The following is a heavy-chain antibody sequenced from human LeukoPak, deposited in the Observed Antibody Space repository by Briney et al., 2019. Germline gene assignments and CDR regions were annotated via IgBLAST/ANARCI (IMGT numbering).Heavy chain of an antibody. J-gene: IGHJ5*02. CDR3: AKDLGVIKAGGFDP. D-gene: IGHD2-21*01. CDR2: ISYDGSNK. CDR1: GFTFSSYG. Sequence: PGGSLRLSCAASGFTFSSYGMHWVRQAPGKGLEWVAVISYDGSNKYYADSVKGRFTISRDNSKNTLYLQMNSLRAEDTAVYYCAKDLGVIKAGGFDPWGQGTLVTVSS. V-gene: IGHV3-30*18.